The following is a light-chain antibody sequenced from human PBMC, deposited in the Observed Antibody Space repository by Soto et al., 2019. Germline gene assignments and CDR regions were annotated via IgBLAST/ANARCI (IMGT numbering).Light chain of an antibody. Sequence: DFQMTQSPSALSASVGDSVTITCRASQSISGTLAWYQQKPGRAPKLLIYDASNLEAGVPSRFRGSGSGTDFTFTISRLQPEDIATYYCQQYENLPTFGQGTRLEIK. CDR1: QSISGT. J-gene: IGKJ5*01. CDR2: DAS. V-gene: IGKV1-33*01. CDR3: QQYENLPT.